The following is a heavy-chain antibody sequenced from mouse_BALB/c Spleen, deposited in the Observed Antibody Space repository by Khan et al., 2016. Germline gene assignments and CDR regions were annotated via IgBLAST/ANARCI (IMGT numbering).Heavy chain of an antibody. D-gene: IGHD2-2*01. CDR1: GYSIISGYS. J-gene: IGHJ2*01. V-gene: IGHV3-1*02. Sequence: EVQLQESGPDLVKPSQSLSLTCTVTGYSIISGYSWHWIRQFPGNKLEWMAYIHYSGSTNYNPSLKSRISLTRDTSKIRFLLKLISVTTEDPATYYCAGVTTCGYFDYWGQGTTLTVSS. CDR3: AGVTTCGYFDY. CDR2: IHYSGST.